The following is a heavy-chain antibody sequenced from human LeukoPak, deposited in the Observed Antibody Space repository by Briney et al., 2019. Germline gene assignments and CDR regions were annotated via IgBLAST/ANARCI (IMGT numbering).Heavy chain of an antibody. J-gene: IGHJ4*02. Sequence: GGSLRLSCAASGFTFSNYWMSWVRQAPGKGLGWVANIKQDGSDKYYVDSVKGRFTISRDNAKNSLYLQMSSLRAEDTAVYYCSRTLHSSSWYYWGQGTLVTVSS. CDR2: IKQDGSDK. V-gene: IGHV3-7*04. CDR3: SRTLHSSSWYY. CDR1: GFTFSNYW. D-gene: IGHD6-13*01.